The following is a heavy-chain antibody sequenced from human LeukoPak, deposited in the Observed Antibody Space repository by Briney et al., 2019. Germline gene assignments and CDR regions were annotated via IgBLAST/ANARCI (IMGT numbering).Heavy chain of an antibody. CDR3: ARVLVATLYSFDY. D-gene: IGHD5-12*01. J-gene: IGHJ4*02. V-gene: IGHV3-30-3*01. Sequence: PGGSLRLSCAASGFTFSSYAMHWVRQAPGEGLEWVAVISYDGSNKYYADSVKGRFTISRDNSRNTLYLQMNSLRAEDTAVYYCARVLVATLYSFDYWGQGTLVTVSS. CDR1: GFTFSSYA. CDR2: ISYDGSNK.